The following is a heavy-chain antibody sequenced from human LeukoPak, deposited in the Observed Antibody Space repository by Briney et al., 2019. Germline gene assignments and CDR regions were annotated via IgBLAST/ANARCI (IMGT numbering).Heavy chain of an antibody. CDR2: INAGNGNT. D-gene: IGHD4-17*01. V-gene: IGHV1-3*01. CDR3: AKCGDYKIFGY. Sequence: ASVKVSCTASGYTFTSYAMHWVRQAPGQRLEWMGWINAGNGNTKYSQKFQGRVTITRDTSASTAYMELSSLRSEDTAVYYCAKCGDYKIFGYWGQGTLVTVSS. CDR1: GYTFTSYA. J-gene: IGHJ4*02.